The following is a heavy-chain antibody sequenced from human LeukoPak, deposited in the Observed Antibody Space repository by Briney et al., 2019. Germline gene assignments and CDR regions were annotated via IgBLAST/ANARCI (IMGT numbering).Heavy chain of an antibody. Sequence: MSGESLKISCTGSGYTFTTYCISWVRQMPGKGLEWVGIIYPGDSDTRHSPSFQGLATSSADKSNSTAYLQWSSLKASTTAKYCCARVRIYYDKSGYGGAFDSWGQGTMVTVSS. CDR2: IYPGDSDT. D-gene: IGHD3-22*01. CDR3: ARVRIYYDKSGYGGAFDS. V-gene: IGHV5-51*03. J-gene: IGHJ3*02. CDR1: GYTFTTYC.